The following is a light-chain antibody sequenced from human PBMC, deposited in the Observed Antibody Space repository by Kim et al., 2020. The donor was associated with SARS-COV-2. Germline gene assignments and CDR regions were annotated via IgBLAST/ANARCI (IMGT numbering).Light chain of an antibody. J-gene: IGLJ3*02. CDR1: KLGNKY. V-gene: IGLV3-1*01. Sequence: SYELTQPPSVSVSPGQTTSITCSGDKLGNKYACWYQQKPGQSPVLVIYQDSERPSGIPERFSGSNSGNTATLTISGTQAMDEADYYCQAWDSRLGGVFGGGTQLTVL. CDR3: QAWDSRLGGV. CDR2: QDS.